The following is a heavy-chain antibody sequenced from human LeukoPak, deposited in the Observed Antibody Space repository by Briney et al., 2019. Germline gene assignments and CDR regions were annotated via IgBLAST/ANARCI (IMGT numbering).Heavy chain of an antibody. J-gene: IGHJ4*02. Sequence: PGGSLRLSCAASGFTFSSYSMNWVRQAPGKGLEWVSYISSSSSTIYYADSVKGRFTISRDNAKNSLYLQMNSLRAEDTAVYYCARERYYYDSSGYYSNFDYWGQGTLVTVSS. CDR2: ISSSSSTI. D-gene: IGHD3-22*01. CDR3: ARERYYYDSSGYYSNFDY. V-gene: IGHV3-48*04. CDR1: GFTFSSYS.